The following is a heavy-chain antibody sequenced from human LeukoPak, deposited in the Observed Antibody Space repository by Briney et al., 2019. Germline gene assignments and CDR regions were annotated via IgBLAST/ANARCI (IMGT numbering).Heavy chain of an antibody. CDR1: GDSISTSRYY. Sequence: SETLSLACTVSGDSISTSRYYWGWIRQPPGKGLEWIASISYSGSAYYSPSLKSRVTISVDTSKNQFSLRVSSVTAADTAVYYCARHRAATTLPTELWGHGTLVTVS. V-gene: IGHV4-39*01. J-gene: IGHJ4*01. D-gene: IGHD5-12*01. CDR2: ISYSGSA. CDR3: ARHRAATTLPTEL.